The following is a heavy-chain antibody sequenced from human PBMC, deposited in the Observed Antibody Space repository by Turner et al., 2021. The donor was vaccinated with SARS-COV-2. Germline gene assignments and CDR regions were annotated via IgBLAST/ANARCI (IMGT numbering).Heavy chain of an antibody. J-gene: IGHJ4*02. CDR3: AREGTALVTGGFDY. CDR1: GFTFSSYG. Sequence: QVQLVESGGGVVQPGRSLRLSFAAYGFTFSSYGMHWVRQAPGKGLEGVAVIWYDGSKKYHADSVKGRFNISRDNSKNTLHLQMTSLRAEETAGNYCAREGTALVTGGFDYWGQGTLVTVSS. CDR2: IWYDGSKK. D-gene: IGHD5-18*01. V-gene: IGHV3-33*01.